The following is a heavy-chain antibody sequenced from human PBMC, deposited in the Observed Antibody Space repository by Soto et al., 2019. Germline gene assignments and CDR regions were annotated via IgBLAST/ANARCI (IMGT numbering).Heavy chain of an antibody. Sequence: QVQLVQSGAEVKKPGASVKVSCKASGYTFTSYGISWVRQAPGQGLEWMGWISAYNGNTNYAQKIQGRVTMTTDTSXXTXYXXLRGLRSDDTAVYYCARAVDYYDSSGYYTHEYFQHWGQGTLVTVSS. CDR1: GYTFTSYG. D-gene: IGHD3-22*01. CDR3: ARAVDYYDSSGYYTHEYFQH. CDR2: ISAYNGNT. V-gene: IGHV1-18*01. J-gene: IGHJ1*01.